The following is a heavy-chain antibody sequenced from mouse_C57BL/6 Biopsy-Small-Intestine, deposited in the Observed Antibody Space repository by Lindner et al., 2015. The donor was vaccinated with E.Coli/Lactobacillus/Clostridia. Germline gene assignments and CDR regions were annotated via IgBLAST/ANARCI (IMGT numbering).Heavy chain of an antibody. Sequence: VQLQESGAELARPGASVKLSCKASGYTFTSYGISWVKQRTGQGLEWIGEIYPRSGNTYYNEKFKGKATLTADKSSSTAYMELRSLTSEDSAVYFCARGEYYSNYHWYFDVWGTGTTVTVSS. D-gene: IGHD2-5*01. CDR3: ARGEYYSNYHWYFDV. V-gene: IGHV1-81*01. CDR2: IYPRSGNT. CDR1: GYTFTSYG. J-gene: IGHJ1*03.